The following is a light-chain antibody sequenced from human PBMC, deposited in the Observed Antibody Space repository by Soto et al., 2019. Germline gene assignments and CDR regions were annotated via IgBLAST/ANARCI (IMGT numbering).Light chain of an antibody. J-gene: IGLJ2*01. CDR2: DVS. CDR3: CSYAGRYTWV. CDR1: SSDVGGYHY. Sequence: QSVLTQPRSVSGSPGQSVTISCTGTSSDVGGYHYVSWYQQHPGKAPKLMLYDVSKRPSGVPDRFSGSKSGNTASLTISGLQAEDEADYYCCSYAGRYTWVFGGGTKVTV. V-gene: IGLV2-11*01.